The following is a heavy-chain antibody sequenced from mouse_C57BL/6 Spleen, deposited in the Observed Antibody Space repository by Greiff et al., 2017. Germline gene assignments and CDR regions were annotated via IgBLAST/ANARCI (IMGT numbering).Heavy chain of an antibody. CDR2: IYPGDGDT. CDR3: ARGGGYPSWFAY. J-gene: IGHJ3*01. D-gene: IGHD2-2*01. CDR1: GYAFSSSW. Sequence: VQLQESGPELVKPGASVKISCKASGYAFSSSWMNWVKQRPGKGLEWIGRIYPGDGDTNYNGKFKGKATLTADKSSSTAYMQLSRLTSEDSAVYVCARGGGYPSWFAYWGQGTLVTVSA. V-gene: IGHV1-82*01.